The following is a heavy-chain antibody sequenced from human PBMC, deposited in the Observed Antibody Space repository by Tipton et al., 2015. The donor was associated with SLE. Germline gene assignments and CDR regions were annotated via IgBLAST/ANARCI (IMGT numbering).Heavy chain of an antibody. D-gene: IGHD3-16*01. J-gene: IGHJ4*02. CDR2: IYYAGSI. V-gene: IGHV4-59*01. Sequence: GLVKPSETLSLTCTVSGDSMTGFYWSWIRQPPGKGLEWIGYIYYAGSINYNPSLMGRVTISVDTSKNQFSLRLNSVTAADTAVYYCARDKGIDWPEYYFDHWGQGALVSVSS. CDR3: ARDKGIDWPEYYFDH. CDR1: GDSMTGFY.